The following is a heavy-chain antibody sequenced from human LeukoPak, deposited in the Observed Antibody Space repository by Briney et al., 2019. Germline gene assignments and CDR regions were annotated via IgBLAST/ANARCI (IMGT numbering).Heavy chain of an antibody. Sequence: GGSLRLYCAASGFIFTDYYMSWIRQAPGKGLEWVSYISGSRSTTYYADSVKGRFTISRDNVKNSLFLQMDSLRAEDTALYFCARVYYNSLGYAFDVWGQGTMVSVTS. CDR3: ARVYYNSLGYAFDV. D-gene: IGHD3-22*01. J-gene: IGHJ3*01. CDR2: ISGSRSTT. CDR1: GFIFTDYY. V-gene: IGHV3-11*04.